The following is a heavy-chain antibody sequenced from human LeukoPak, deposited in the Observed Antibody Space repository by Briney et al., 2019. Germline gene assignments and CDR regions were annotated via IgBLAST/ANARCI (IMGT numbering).Heavy chain of an antibody. Sequence: GGSLRLSCAASGFTFSSYSMNWVRQAPGEGLEWVSYISSSSTIYYADSVKGRFTISRDNAKNSLYLQMNSLRAEDTAVYYCARDQGYYDFWSGYYTPFDYWGQGTLVTVSS. CDR3: ARDQGYYDFWSGYYTPFDY. D-gene: IGHD3-3*01. CDR1: GFTFSSYS. V-gene: IGHV3-48*01. CDR2: ISSSSTI. J-gene: IGHJ4*02.